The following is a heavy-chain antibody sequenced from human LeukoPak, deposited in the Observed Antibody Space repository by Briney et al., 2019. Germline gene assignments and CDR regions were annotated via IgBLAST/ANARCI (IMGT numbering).Heavy chain of an antibody. CDR1: GGSFSGYY. J-gene: IGHJ5*02. CDR3: ARAPRRVRGVIIGWFDP. V-gene: IGHV4-34*01. D-gene: IGHD3-10*01. Sequence: SETLSLTCAVYGGSFSGYYWSWIRQPPGKGLEWIGEINHSGSTNYNPSLKSRVTISVDTSKNQISLKLSSVTAADTAVYYCARAPRRVRGVIIGWFDPWGQGTLVTVSS. CDR2: INHSGST.